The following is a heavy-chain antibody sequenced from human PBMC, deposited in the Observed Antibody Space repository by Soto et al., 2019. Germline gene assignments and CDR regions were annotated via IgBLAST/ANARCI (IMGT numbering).Heavy chain of an antibody. D-gene: IGHD1-20*01. CDR2: ISSGGGTS. V-gene: IGHV3-11*01. CDR1: GFIFSDYY. Sequence: PGGSLRLSCAASGFIFSDYYMTWIRQAPGKGLEWISDISSGGGTSYFADSVRGRFTISRDNANNSPYLQMNNLRAEDTAIYYCARRLTGRTTGDWFDPWGQGTLVTVSS. CDR3: ARRLTGRTTGDWFDP. J-gene: IGHJ5*02.